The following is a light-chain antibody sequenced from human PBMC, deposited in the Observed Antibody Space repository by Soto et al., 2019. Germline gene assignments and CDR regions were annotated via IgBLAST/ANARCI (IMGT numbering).Light chain of an antibody. CDR1: SSDVGNYNL. Sequence: QSALTQPASVSGSPGQSITISCTGTSSDVGNYNLVSWYQQHPGKAPKLIIYEGTKRPSGVSNRFSVSKSGNTASLTISALQAEDEADYYCCSYAGSSSLVFGGGTKLTVL. CDR3: CSYAGSSSLV. V-gene: IGLV2-23*01. J-gene: IGLJ3*02. CDR2: EGT.